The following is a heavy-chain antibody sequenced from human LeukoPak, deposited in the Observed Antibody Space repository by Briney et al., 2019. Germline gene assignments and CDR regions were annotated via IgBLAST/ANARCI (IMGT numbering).Heavy chain of an antibody. CDR3: ARETVVTQGSYYFDY. V-gene: IGHV1-2*02. J-gene: IGHJ4*02. D-gene: IGHD4-23*01. CDR2: VTPNTGGT. Sequence: ASVNVSCMASGYAFTGYRLHWVRQAPGQGLEWMGWVTPNTGGTFYAQKFQGRVTMTRDTSISTAYMELSRLRSDDTAVYYCARETVVTQGSYYFDYWGQGTLVTVSS. CDR1: GYAFTGYR.